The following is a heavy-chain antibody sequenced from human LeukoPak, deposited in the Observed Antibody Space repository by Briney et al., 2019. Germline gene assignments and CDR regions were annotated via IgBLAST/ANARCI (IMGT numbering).Heavy chain of an antibody. V-gene: IGHV1-69*05. D-gene: IGHD3-10*01. CDR3: TTSGIYYGSGSRRYYFDY. CDR2: IIPIFGTA. Sequence: GASVKVSCKASGGTFSSYAISWVRQAPGQGLEWMGGIIPIFGTANYAQKFQGRVTITTDESTSTAYMELSSLRSEDTAVYYCTTSGIYYGSGSRRYYFDYWGQGTLVTVSS. CDR1: GGTFSSYA. J-gene: IGHJ4*02.